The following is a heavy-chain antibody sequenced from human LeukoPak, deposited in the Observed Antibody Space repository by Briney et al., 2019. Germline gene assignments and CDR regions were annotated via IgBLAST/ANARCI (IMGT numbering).Heavy chain of an antibody. V-gene: IGHV5-51*01. CDR1: GYSFTDYW. Sequence: GESLKISCKGSGYSFTDYWIGWVRQMPGKGLEWMGIIYPGDSDTRDSPSFQGQVTMSVDKSVSTAYLQWSSLKSSDSAMYYCARQGGRLLPSEFWGQGTLVTVSS. CDR3: ARQGGRLLPSEF. CDR2: IYPGDSDT. J-gene: IGHJ4*02. D-gene: IGHD1-26*01.